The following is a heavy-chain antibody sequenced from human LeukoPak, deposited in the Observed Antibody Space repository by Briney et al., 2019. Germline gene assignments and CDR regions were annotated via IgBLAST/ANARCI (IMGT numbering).Heavy chain of an antibody. V-gene: IGHV3-48*03. Sequence: GGSLRLSCAASGFTFSSYEMTWVRQAPGKGLEWLLYINHSGGTIYYADSVQGRFTIPRDNAKNSLYLQMDNLRAEDTAVYYCARVSRTTGTSVPLFDYWGQGTLVTVSS. CDR1: GFTFSSYE. J-gene: IGHJ4*02. CDR3: ARVSRTTGTSVPLFDY. CDR2: INHSGGTI. D-gene: IGHD1-1*01.